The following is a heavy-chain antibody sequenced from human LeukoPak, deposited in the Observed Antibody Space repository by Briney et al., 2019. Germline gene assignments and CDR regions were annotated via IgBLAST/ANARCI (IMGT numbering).Heavy chain of an antibody. J-gene: IGHJ4*02. Sequence: GGSLRLSCAASGNYWMHWVRQVPGKGLVWVSHINSDGSWTSYADSVKGRFTISKDNAKNTVYLQMNSLRAEDTAVYYCVSFYETYWGQGTLVTVSS. CDR2: INSDGSWT. CDR1: GNYW. V-gene: IGHV3-74*01. CDR3: VSFYETY. D-gene: IGHD2/OR15-2a*01.